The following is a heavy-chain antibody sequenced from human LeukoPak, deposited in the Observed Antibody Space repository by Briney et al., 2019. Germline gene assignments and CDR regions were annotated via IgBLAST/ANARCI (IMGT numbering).Heavy chain of an antibody. CDR1: GFTVSSNY. CDR3: ARGGGDRNPFDY. V-gene: IGHV3-66*01. Sequence: GGSLRLSCAVSGFTVSSNYMSWVRQAPGKGLEWVSIVYSGGSTYYTDSVKGRFIISRDNSKNTLYLQMNRLRAEDTAVYYCARGGGDRNPFDYWGQGTLVTVSS. CDR2: VYSGGST. D-gene: IGHD4-17*01. J-gene: IGHJ4*02.